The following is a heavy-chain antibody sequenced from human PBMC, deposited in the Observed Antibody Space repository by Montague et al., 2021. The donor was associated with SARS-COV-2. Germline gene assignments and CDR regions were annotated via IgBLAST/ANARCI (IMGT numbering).Heavy chain of an antibody. J-gene: IGHJ4*02. CDR3: ARGGNSFDD. V-gene: IGHV4-61*02. CDR1: GGSLKIDGSY. CDR2: IFSGGSP. Sequence: TLSLTCTISGGSLKIDGSYWSWVRQPAGKGLEWIGRIFSGGSPDYSPSLKSRVAISLDTSNYRFSLRLTSVTAADTAVYFCARGGNSFDDWGQGILVTVSS.